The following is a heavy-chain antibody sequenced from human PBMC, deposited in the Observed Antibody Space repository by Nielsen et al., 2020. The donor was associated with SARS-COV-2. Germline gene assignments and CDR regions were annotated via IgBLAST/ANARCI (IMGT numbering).Heavy chain of an antibody. CDR3: AKRGGTFYYDSSGYPFFAMDV. CDR2: INSDGSST. Sequence: WIRQPPGKGLVWVSRINSDGSSTSYADSVKGRFTISRDNSKNTLYLQMNSLRAEDTAVYYCAKRGGTFYYDSSGYPFFAMDVWGQGTTVTVSS. D-gene: IGHD3-22*01. V-gene: IGHV3-74*01. J-gene: IGHJ6*02.